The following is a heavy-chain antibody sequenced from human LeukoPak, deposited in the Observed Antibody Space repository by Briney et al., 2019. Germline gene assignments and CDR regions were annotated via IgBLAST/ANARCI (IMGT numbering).Heavy chain of an antibody. V-gene: IGHV3-21*01. CDR2: ISSTSTYI. Sequence: PGGSLRLSCAASGFTFSSYAMSWVRQAPGKGLEWVSSISSTSTYIYYADSVKGRFTISRDNAKNSLYLQMNSLRAEDTAVYYCAREINDYSNWFDPWGQGTLVTVSS. J-gene: IGHJ5*02. D-gene: IGHD4-4*01. CDR3: AREINDYSNWFDP. CDR1: GFTFSSYA.